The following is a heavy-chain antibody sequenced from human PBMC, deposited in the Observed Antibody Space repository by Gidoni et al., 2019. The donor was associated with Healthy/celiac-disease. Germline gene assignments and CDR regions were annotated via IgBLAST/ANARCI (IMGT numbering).Heavy chain of an antibody. J-gene: IGHJ4*02. CDR2: IIPICGTE. CDR1: GGPFSSYA. Sequence: QVQLVQSGAEVTKPGSSVKVSCKASGGPFSSYAISWVRQAPGQGLEWMGGIIPICGTENYAQKFQGRVTITADESTSTAYMQLGSLRSEDTAVYYCARLVALVGASTRVVDYWGQGTLVTVSS. D-gene: IGHD1-26*01. V-gene: IGHV1-69*01. CDR3: ARLVALVGASTRVVDY.